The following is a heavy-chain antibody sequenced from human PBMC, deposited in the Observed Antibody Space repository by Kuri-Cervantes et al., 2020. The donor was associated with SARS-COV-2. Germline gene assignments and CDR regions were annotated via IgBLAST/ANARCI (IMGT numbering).Heavy chain of an antibody. CDR2: IWYDGSNK. V-gene: IGHV3-33*01. Sequence: GESLKISCAASGSTFSSYGMHWVRQAPGKGLEWVAVIWYDGSNKYYADSVKGRFTISRDNSKNTLYLQMNSLRAEDTAVYYCARDYPLRWPFWNYYYYMDVWGKGTTVTVSS. CDR1: GSTFSSYG. D-gene: IGHD4-23*01. CDR3: ARDYPLRWPFWNYYYYMDV. J-gene: IGHJ6*03.